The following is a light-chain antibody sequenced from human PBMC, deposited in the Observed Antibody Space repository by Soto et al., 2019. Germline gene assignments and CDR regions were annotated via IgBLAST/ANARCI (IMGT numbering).Light chain of an antibody. Sequence: EIVMTQSPATLSVSPGERATLSCRASQSVRGNLAWYQQRPGQSPRLLIYGASSRATGIPARFSGSGSGTEFTLSISSLQSEDFAVYFCHQRYNWPRVTFGQGTRLEIK. CDR3: HQRYNWPRVT. J-gene: IGKJ5*01. CDR2: GAS. CDR1: QSVRGN. V-gene: IGKV3-15*01.